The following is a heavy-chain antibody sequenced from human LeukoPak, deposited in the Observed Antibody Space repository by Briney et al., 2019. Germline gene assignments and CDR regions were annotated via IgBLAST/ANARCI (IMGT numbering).Heavy chain of an antibody. D-gene: IGHD5-24*01. CDR1: GGTFSSYY. V-gene: IGHV4-59*01. Sequence: SETLSLTCTVSGGTFSSYYWSWIRQHPRKGLEWIGYIAYTGATNCNPSLKSRVTISVDTSKNQFSLRLRSVTAADTAVYFCAGEVVEMATVPLGMDVWGQGTTVSVSS. J-gene: IGHJ6*01. CDR3: AGEVVEMATVPLGMDV. CDR2: IAYTGAT.